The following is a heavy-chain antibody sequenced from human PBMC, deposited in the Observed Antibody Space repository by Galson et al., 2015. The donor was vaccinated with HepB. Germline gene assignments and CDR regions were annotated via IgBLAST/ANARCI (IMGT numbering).Heavy chain of an antibody. V-gene: IGHV3-23*01. CDR2: ISGSGGST. J-gene: IGHJ3*02. CDR3: AKDLLDPAYGDLPLYAFDI. D-gene: IGHD4-17*01. Sequence: SLRLSCAASGFTFSSYAMSWVRQAPGKGLEWVSAISGSGGSTYYADSVKGRFTISRDNSKNTLYLQMNSLRAEDTAVYYCAKDLLDPAYGDLPLYAFDIWGQGTMVTVSS. CDR1: GFTFSSYA.